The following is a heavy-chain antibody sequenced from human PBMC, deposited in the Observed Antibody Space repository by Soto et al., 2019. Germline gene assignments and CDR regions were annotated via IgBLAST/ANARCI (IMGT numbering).Heavy chain of an antibody. Sequence: QVQLVQSGAEVKKPGASVKVSCKASGYTFTSFDINWVRQAPGQGLEWMGWMNPNSGNTGYAQKFQGRVTMTRNTSISTAYMELSSLTSEDTAKYDCARRRSSGGSTLHYWGQGTLVTVS. V-gene: IGHV1-8*01. CDR2: MNPNSGNT. J-gene: IGHJ4*02. CDR1: GYTFTSFD. D-gene: IGHD2-15*01. CDR3: ARRRSSGGSTLHY.